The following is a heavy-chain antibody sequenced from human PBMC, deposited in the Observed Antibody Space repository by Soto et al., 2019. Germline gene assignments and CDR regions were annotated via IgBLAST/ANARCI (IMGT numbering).Heavy chain of an antibody. Sequence: GGSLRLSCAASGFTFSSYAMHWVRQAPGKGLEWVAVISYDGSNKYYADSVKGRFTISRDNSKNTLYLQMNSLRAEDTAVYYCARDRCSSGCYYYYYGMDVWGQGTTVTVSS. CDR3: ARDRCSSGCYYYYYGMDV. V-gene: IGHV3-30-3*01. D-gene: IGHD6-19*01. CDR1: GFTFSSYA. CDR2: ISYDGSNK. J-gene: IGHJ6*02.